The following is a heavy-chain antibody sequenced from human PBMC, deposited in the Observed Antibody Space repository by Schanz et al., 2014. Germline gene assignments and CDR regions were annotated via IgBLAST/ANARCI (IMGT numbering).Heavy chain of an antibody. CDR3: ASSGAGYSSSWDFDY. Sequence: QLQLVQSGAEVKKPGSSVKVSCKLSGGTFSSYTISWMRQAPGQGLEWMGKIIPVLNIATYAQRFQGRVIKTADKSTFTAYMDVSSLRSEDTAVYYCASSGAGYSSSWDFDYWGQGTLVTVSS. CDR1: GGTFSSYT. CDR2: IIPVLNIA. D-gene: IGHD6-13*01. V-gene: IGHV1-69*02. J-gene: IGHJ4*02.